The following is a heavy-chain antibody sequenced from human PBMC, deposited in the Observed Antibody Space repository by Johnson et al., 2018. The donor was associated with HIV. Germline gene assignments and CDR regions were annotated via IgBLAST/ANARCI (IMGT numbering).Heavy chain of an antibody. CDR1: GFTFSNAW. CDR2: IGTAGDT. Sequence: VQLVESGGGLVQPGGSLRLSCAASGFTFSNAWMSWVRQATGKGLEWVAAIGTAGDTDYPGSVKGRFTISRENAKNSLYLQMNSLRAGDTAVYYCARAGGYSRDAFDIWGQGTMVTVSS. CDR3: ARAGGYSRDAFDI. D-gene: IGHD5-24*01. J-gene: IGHJ3*02. V-gene: IGHV3-13*01.